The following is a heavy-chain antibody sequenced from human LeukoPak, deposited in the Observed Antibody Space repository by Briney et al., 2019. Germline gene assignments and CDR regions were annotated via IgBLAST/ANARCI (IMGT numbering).Heavy chain of an antibody. CDR1: GGSISSYY. J-gene: IGHJ5*02. V-gene: IGHV4-59*12. CDR3: ARGAGGYRFDP. D-gene: IGHD1-1*01. Sequence: SETLFLTCTVSGGSISSYYWSWIRQPPRKGLEWIGYIYYSGTTYYNPSLKSRVTISADTSKKQFSLKLTSLTAADTAVYYCARGAGGYRFDPWGQGTLVTVSS. CDR2: IYYSGTT.